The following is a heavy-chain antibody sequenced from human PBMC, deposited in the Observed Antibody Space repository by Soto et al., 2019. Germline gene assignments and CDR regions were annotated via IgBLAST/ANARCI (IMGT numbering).Heavy chain of an antibody. CDR1: GGSISSGGYY. CDR3: ARNRDAYCGSDCYSGLEYNWFDP. CDR2: IYYSGST. J-gene: IGHJ5*02. D-gene: IGHD2-21*02. Sequence: SETLSLTCTVSGGSISSGGYYWSWIRQHPGKGLEWIGYIYYSGSTYYNPSLKSRVTISVDTSKNQFSLKLSPVTAADTAVYYCARNRDAYCGSDCYSGLEYNWFDPWGQGTLVTVSS. V-gene: IGHV4-31*03.